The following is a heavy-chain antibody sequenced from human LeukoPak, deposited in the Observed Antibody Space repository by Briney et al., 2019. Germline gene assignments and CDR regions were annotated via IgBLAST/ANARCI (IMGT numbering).Heavy chain of an antibody. D-gene: IGHD3-10*01. CDR2: MNPNSGNT. CDR3: AEEVSGNQI. CDR1: GYTFTSYG. Sequence: ASVKVSCKASGYTFTSYGISWVRQATGQGLEWMGWMNPNSGNTGYAQKFQGRVTMTGNTSISTAYMELSSLRSEDTAVYYCAEEVSGNQIWGQGTMVTVSS. J-gene: IGHJ3*02. V-gene: IGHV1-8*02.